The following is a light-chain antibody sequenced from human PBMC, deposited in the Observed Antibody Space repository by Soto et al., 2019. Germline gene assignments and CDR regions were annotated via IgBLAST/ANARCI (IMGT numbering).Light chain of an antibody. CDR1: QSVSNN. V-gene: IGKV3-15*01. CDR3: QQYNNWPPVT. CDR2: GAS. Sequence: ETVMTQSPDTLSVSPGEGATLSCRASQSVSNNLAWYQQKPGQAPRLLIYGASTRATGISARFSGSGSGTEFTLTITSLQYEDFEVYYCQQYNNWPPVTFGQGTRLEIK. J-gene: IGKJ5*01.